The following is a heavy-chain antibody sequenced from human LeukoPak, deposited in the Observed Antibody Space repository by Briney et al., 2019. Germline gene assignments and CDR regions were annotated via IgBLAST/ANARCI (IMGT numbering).Heavy chain of an antibody. D-gene: IGHD3-22*01. V-gene: IGHV3-48*02. J-gene: IGHJ4*02. CDR2: ISSSSSNI. Sequence: GGSLSLSCAASGFTFSSYSMNWVRQAPGKGLEWVSYISSSSSNIYYADSVKGRFTISRDNAKNSLYLQMNSLRDEDTAVYYCARDRRKNFYYDSNGYPDYWGQGTLVTVSS. CDR3: ARDRRKNFYYDSNGYPDY. CDR1: GFTFSSYS.